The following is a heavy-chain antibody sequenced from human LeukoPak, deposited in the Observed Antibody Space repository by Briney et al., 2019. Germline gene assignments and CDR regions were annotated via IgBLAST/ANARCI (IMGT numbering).Heavy chain of an antibody. CDR1: GGSFSDYY. Sequence: SETLSLTCAVYGGSFSDYYWSWIRQPPGKGLEWIGEINHSGSTNYNPSSKSRVSISVDTSKNQFSLKLSSVTAADTAVYYCARDQDNDPTQQQSRHGMDVWGQGTTVTVSS. J-gene: IGHJ6*02. CDR2: INHSGST. D-gene: IGHD6-13*01. CDR3: ARDQDNDPTQQQSRHGMDV. V-gene: IGHV4-34*01.